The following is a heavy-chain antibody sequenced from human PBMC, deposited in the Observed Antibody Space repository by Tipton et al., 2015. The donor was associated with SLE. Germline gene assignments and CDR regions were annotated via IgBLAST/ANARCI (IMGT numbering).Heavy chain of an antibody. CDR1: GGSISSGGYS. CDR3: VRDDGAGPYYYGMDV. Sequence: TLSLTCTVSGGSISSGGYSWSWIRQHPGKGLEWIGYIYYSGSTYYNPSLKSRVTISVDTSKNQFSLKLSSVTAADTAVYYCVRDDGAGPYYYGMDVWGQGTTVTVSS. D-gene: IGHD1-26*01. J-gene: IGHJ6*02. V-gene: IGHV4-31*03. CDR2: IYYSGST.